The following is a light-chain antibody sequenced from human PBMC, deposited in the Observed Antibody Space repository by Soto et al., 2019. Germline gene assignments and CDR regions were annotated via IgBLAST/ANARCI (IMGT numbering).Light chain of an antibody. CDR2: SNN. Sequence: QSVLTQPPSASGTPGQRVAISCSGSSSNIGSNTVNWYQQLPGTAPKVLIYSNNQRPSGVSDRFSGSKSGTSASLAISGLQSEDEADYYCAAWDDGLNGFWVFGTGTKVTVL. CDR3: AAWDDGLNGFWV. CDR1: SSNIGSNT. J-gene: IGLJ1*01. V-gene: IGLV1-44*01.